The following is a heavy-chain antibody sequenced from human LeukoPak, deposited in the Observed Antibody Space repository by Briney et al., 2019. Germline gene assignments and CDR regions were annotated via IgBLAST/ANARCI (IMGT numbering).Heavy chain of an antibody. CDR2: ISSSGNTT. CDR1: GFTFSDYC. Sequence: PGGSLRLSCAASGFTFSDYCMSWIRQAPGKGLECVSYISSSGNTTYHADSVKGRFTISRDNAKNSLYLQMSSLRAEDTAVYYCARDGGSSWYFDYWGQGTLVTVSS. CDR3: ARDGGSSWYFDY. V-gene: IGHV3-11*04. D-gene: IGHD6-13*01. J-gene: IGHJ4*02.